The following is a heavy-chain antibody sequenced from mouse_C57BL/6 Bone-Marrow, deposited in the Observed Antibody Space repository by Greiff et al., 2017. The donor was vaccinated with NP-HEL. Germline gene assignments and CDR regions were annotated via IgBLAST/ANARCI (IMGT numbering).Heavy chain of an antibody. CDR2: IYPRSGNT. CDR1: GYTFTSYG. J-gene: IGHJ1*03. Sequence: VQLQQSGAELARPGASVKLSCKASGYTFTSYGISWVKQRTGQGLEWIGEIYPRSGNTYYNEQFTGKATLTADKSSSTAYMELRSLTSEDSAFYFGAAGSSHWYFDVWGTGTTVTVSS. V-gene: IGHV1-81*01. CDR3: AAGSSHWYFDV. D-gene: IGHD1-1*01.